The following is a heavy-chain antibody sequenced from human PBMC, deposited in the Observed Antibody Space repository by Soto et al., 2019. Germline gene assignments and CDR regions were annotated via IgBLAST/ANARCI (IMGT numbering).Heavy chain of an antibody. V-gene: IGHV4-61*01. CDR2: IYYSGSN. D-gene: IGHD1-26*01. Sequence: SETLSLTCTVSGGSVSSGSYYWGWIRQPPGKGLGWIGYIYYSGSNNYNPSLKSRVTISVDTSKNQFSLKLSTVTAADTAVYFCARTPRRELLGVWFDTWGQGTRVTAS. CDR3: ARTPRRELLGVWFDT. J-gene: IGHJ5*02. CDR1: GGSVSSGSYY.